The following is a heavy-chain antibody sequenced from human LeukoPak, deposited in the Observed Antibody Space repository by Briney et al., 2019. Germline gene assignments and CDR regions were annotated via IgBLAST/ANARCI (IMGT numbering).Heavy chain of an antibody. V-gene: IGHV1-46*01. Sequence: GASVKVSCKASGYTFTSYYMHWVRQAPGQGLEWMGIINPSGGSTSYAQKFQGRVTMTRDMSTSTVYMELSSLRSEDTAVYYCARDYRSYDFWSGYYRPLDYWGQGTLVTVSS. D-gene: IGHD3-3*01. CDR2: INPSGGST. CDR3: ARDYRSYDFWSGYYRPLDY. CDR1: GYTFTSYY. J-gene: IGHJ4*02.